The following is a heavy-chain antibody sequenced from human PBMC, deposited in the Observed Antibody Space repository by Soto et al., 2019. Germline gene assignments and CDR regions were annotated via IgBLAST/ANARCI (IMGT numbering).Heavy chain of an antibody. CDR1: GFTFSSYG. CDR2: ISYDGSNK. J-gene: IGHJ4*02. CDR3: AKDRAYSGYDPTSYYFDY. Sequence: PGGSLRLSCAASGFTFSSYGMHWVRQAPGKGLEWVAVISYDGSNKYYADSVKGRFTISRDNSKNTLYLQMNSLRAEDTAVYYCAKDRAYSGYDPTSYYFDYWGQGTLVTVSS. D-gene: IGHD5-12*01. V-gene: IGHV3-30*18.